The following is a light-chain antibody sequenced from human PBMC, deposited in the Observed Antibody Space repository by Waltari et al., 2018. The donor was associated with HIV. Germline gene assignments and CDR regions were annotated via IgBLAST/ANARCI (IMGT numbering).Light chain of an antibody. CDR2: GAS. Sequence: MMQSPDILPVSPGEGVTLTCRASQSVNTTVAWYQQRPGQAPRLLIYGASTRAAGFPARFSGGGSGTEFTLTISSLQSEDFALYFCHQYNNWPYTFGQGTKLDIK. CDR1: QSVNTT. CDR3: HQYNNWPYT. J-gene: IGKJ2*01. V-gene: IGKV3-15*01.